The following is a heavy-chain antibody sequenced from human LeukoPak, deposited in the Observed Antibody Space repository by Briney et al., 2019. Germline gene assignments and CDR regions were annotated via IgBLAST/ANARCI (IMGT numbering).Heavy chain of an antibody. CDR2: ISGSSGST. D-gene: IGHD6-6*01. Sequence: GGSLTLSCAPSGFTFSSHAMSWVRQAPGKGLEWVAAISGSSGSTYYADSVKGRFTISRDNSKNTLYLQMNSLRAEDTAVYYCAKYSSSFRSYYFDYWGQGTLVTVSS. CDR3: AKYSSSFRSYYFDY. CDR1: GFTFSSHA. V-gene: IGHV3-23*01. J-gene: IGHJ4*02.